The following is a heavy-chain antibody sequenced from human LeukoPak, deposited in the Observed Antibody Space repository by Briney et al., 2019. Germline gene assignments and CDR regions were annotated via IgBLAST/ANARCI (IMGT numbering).Heavy chain of an antibody. D-gene: IGHD1-20*01. CDR3: ARDTYNWNVDTFDP. J-gene: IGHJ5*02. CDR2: IYYSGST. V-gene: IGHV4-39*07. Sequence: SSETLSLTCSVSGGSISMNNYYWGWIRQPPGKGLEWIGSIYYSGSTYYNPSLRSRVSISLDTSQNQISLRLDPVTAADTAVYYCARDTYNWNVDTFDPWGQGTLVTVSS. CDR1: GGSISMNNYY.